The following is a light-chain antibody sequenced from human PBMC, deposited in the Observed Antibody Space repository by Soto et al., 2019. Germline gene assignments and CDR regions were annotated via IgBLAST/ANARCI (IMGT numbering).Light chain of an antibody. J-gene: IGKJ1*01. CDR3: QHYNSYSDA. CDR2: KAS. CDR1: QTISSW. V-gene: IGKV1-5*03. Sequence: DIQMTQSPSTLPRSVGDRVTITCRASQTISSWLAWYQQKPGKAPKLLIYKASTLESGVPSRFSGSGSGREFTLTISSLEPDDFAAYYCQHYNSYSDAFGQGTKVELK.